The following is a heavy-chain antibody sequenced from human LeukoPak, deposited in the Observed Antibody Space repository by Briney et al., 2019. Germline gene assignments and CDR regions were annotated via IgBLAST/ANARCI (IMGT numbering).Heavy chain of an antibody. D-gene: IGHD2-8*01. CDR1: GGSFSDYY. Sequence: SETLSLTCAVYGGSFSDYYWIWIRQPPGRGLEWIGEVIHSGRTNYNPSLKSRVTISVDTSKSEFSLKLSSVTAADTAVYYCARGILVLVYATFDNWGQGSLVTVSS. CDR3: ARGILVLVYATFDN. J-gene: IGHJ4*02. V-gene: IGHV4-34*12. CDR2: VIHSGRT.